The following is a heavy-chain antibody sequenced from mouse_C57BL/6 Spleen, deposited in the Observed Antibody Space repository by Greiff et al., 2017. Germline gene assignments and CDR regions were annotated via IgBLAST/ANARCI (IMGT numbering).Heavy chain of an antibody. CDR1: GFNIKDYY. Sequence: VHVKQSGAELVKPGASVKLSCTASGFNIKDYYMHWVKQRTEQGLEWIGRIDPEDGETKYAPKFQGKATITADTSSNTAYLQLSSLTSEDTAVYYCAMRRYGHYYFDYWGQGTTLTVSS. J-gene: IGHJ2*01. D-gene: IGHD2-10*02. CDR3: AMRRYGHYYFDY. CDR2: IDPEDGET. V-gene: IGHV14-2*01.